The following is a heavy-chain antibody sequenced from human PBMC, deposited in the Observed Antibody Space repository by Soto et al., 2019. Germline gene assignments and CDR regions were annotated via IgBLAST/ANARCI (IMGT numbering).Heavy chain of an antibody. CDR3: TRQTRYQLKP. CDR1: GFTFSGSA. CDR2: IRSKANSYAT. V-gene: IGHV3-73*01. Sequence: PGGSLRLSCAASGFTFSGSAMHWVRQASGKGLEWVGRIRSKANSYATAYAASVKGRFTISRDDSKNTAYLQMNSLKAEDTAVYYCTRQTRYQLKPWGQGTLVTVSS. J-gene: IGHJ5*02. D-gene: IGHD2-2*01.